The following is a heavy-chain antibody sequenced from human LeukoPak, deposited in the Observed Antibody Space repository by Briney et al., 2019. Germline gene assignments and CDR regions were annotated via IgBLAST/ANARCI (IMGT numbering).Heavy chain of an antibody. CDR1: GGSFSGYY. CDR3: ARGPYGSGSFPPGLDP. V-gene: IGHV4-34*01. J-gene: IGHJ5*02. CDR2: INHSGST. D-gene: IGHD3-10*01. Sequence: SETLSLTCAVYGGSFSGYYWSWIRQPPGKGLEWIGEINHSGSTNYNPSLKSRVTISVDRSKNQFSLKLNSVTAADTAVYYCARGPYGSGSFPPGLDPWGQGTLVTVSS.